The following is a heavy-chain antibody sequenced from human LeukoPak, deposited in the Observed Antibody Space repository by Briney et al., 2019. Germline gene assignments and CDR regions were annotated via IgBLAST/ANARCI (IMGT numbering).Heavy chain of an antibody. Sequence: SETLSLTCTVSGGSISSYYWSWIRQPPGKGLEWIGYIYYSGSTNYNPSLKSRVTISVDTSKNQFSLKLSSVTAADTAVYYCARVLGYCSSTSCSLNDAFDIWGQGTMVTVSS. V-gene: IGHV4-59*08. CDR1: GGSISSYY. D-gene: IGHD2-2*01. CDR2: IYYSGST. J-gene: IGHJ3*02. CDR3: ARVLGYCSSTSCSLNDAFDI.